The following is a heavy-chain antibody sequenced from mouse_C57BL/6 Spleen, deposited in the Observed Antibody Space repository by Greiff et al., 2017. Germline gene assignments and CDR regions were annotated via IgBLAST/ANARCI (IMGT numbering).Heavy chain of an antibody. V-gene: IGHV5-9*01. CDR1: GFTFSSYT. CDR2: ISGGGGNT. J-gene: IGHJ1*03. CDR3: ARRLTGDWYFDV. D-gene: IGHD4-1*01. Sequence: EVQLQESGGGLVKPGGSLKLSCAASGFTFSSYTMSWVRQTPVKRLEWVATISGGGGNTYYPDSVKGRFTISRDNAKNTLYLQMSSLRSEDTALYYCARRLTGDWYFDVWGTGTTVTVSS.